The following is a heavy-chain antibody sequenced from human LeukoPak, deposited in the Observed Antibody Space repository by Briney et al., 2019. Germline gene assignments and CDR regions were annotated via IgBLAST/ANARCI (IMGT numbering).Heavy chain of an antibody. V-gene: IGHV3-21*01. Sequence: PGGSLRLSCAASGFTFSSYSMNWVRQAPGKGLEWVSSISSSSTYISYADSVKGRFTISRDNAKNSLYLQMNSLRAEDTAVYYCARFSDLLPDYWGQGTLVTVSS. J-gene: IGHJ4*02. CDR2: ISSSSTYI. CDR1: GFTFSSYS. CDR3: ARFSDLLPDY. D-gene: IGHD2-15*01.